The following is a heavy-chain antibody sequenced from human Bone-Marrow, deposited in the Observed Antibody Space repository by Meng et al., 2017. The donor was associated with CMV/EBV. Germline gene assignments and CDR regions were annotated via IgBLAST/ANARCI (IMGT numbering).Heavy chain of an antibody. J-gene: IGHJ4*02. D-gene: IGHD1/OR15-1a*01. CDR1: GFTFSSYA. Sequence: GGSLRLSCAASGFTFSSYAMSWVRQAPGKGLEWVSAISGRGGSTYYADSVKGRFTISRDNAKNSLYLQMNSLKAEDTALYYCAKDSGANNRLPDYWGQGTLVTVSS. CDR3: AKDSGANNRLPDY. V-gene: IGHV3-23*01. CDR2: ISGRGGST.